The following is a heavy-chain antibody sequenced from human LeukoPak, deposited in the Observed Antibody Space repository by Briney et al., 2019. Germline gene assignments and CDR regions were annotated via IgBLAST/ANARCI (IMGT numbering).Heavy chain of an antibody. V-gene: IGHV3-33*06. CDR2: IWYDGSNK. D-gene: IGHD3-3*01. CDR1: GFTFSSYG. Sequence: GRSLRLSCAASGFTFSSYGMHWVRQAPGKGLEWVAVIWYDGSNKYNADSVKGRFTISRDNSKNTLYLQMNSLRAEDTAVYYCAKGYDFWSGYWFDYWGQGTLVTVSS. J-gene: IGHJ4*02. CDR3: AKGYDFWSGYWFDY.